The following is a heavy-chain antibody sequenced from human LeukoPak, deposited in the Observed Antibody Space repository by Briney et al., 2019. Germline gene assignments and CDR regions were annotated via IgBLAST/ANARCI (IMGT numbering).Heavy chain of an antibody. D-gene: IGHD6-19*01. CDR3: ARVYSGWHRYGVAYYFDY. CDR1: GYTFTGYY. Sequence: ASVKVSCKASGYTFTGYYMHWVRQAPGQGLEWKGWINPNSGGTNYAQKFQGRVTMTRDTSSSTADMELSRLRSDDPAVYYCARVYSGWHRYGVAYYFDYWGQGTLVTVSS. CDR2: INPNSGGT. V-gene: IGHV1-2*02. J-gene: IGHJ4*02.